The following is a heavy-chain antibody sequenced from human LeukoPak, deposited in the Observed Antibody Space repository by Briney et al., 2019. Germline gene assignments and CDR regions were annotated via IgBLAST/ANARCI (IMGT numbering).Heavy chain of an antibody. CDR3: AELGITMIGGV. V-gene: IGHV3-48*03. J-gene: IGHJ6*04. CDR1: GFTFSSYE. D-gene: IGHD3-10*02. Sequence: GGTLRLSCAASGFTFSSYEMNWVRQAPGKGPEWVSYISSSGSTIYYADSVKGRFTISRDNAKNSLYLQMNSLRAEDTAVYYCAELGITMIGGVWGKGTTVTISS. CDR2: ISSSGSTI.